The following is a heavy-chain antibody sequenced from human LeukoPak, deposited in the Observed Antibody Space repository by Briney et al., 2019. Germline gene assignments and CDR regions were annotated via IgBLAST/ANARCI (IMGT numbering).Heavy chain of an antibody. CDR3: ARANMVRGVGLFFDRNWFDP. Sequence: ASVKVSCKASGYTFTSYGISWGRQAPGQGLECMGCINPNSGGTNYAQKFQGRVTMTRDTSISTAYMELSGLRSDDTAVYYCARANMVRGVGLFFDRNWFDPWGQGTLVTVSS. CDR1: GYTFTSYG. J-gene: IGHJ5*02. V-gene: IGHV1-2*02. D-gene: IGHD3-10*01. CDR2: INPNSGGT.